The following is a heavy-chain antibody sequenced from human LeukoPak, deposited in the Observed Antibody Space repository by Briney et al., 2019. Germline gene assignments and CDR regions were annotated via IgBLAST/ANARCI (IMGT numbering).Heavy chain of an antibody. D-gene: IGHD6-6*01. CDR1: GGSFSGYY. CDR2: INHSGST. J-gene: IGHJ4*02. V-gene: IGHV4-34*01. Sequence: SETLSLTCAVYGGSFSGYYWSWIRQPPGKGLEWIGEINHSGSTNYNPSLKSRVTISVDTSKNQFSLKLSSVTAADTAVYYCASSIAARAETLDYWGQGTLVTVSS. CDR3: ASSIAARAETLDY.